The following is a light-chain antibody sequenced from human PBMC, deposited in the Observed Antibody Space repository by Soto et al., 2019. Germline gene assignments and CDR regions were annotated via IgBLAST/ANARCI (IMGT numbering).Light chain of an antibody. CDR1: SSDVGGYKY. Sequence: QSVLTQPASVSGSPGQSITISCNGTSSDVGGYKYVSWYQHHPGKAPKLMIYEVTNRPSGVSNRFSGSKSGNTASLTISGLQAEDEADYYCSSYTITSIRSVFGTGTKGTVL. CDR2: EVT. V-gene: IGLV2-14*01. CDR3: SSYTITSIRSV. J-gene: IGLJ1*01.